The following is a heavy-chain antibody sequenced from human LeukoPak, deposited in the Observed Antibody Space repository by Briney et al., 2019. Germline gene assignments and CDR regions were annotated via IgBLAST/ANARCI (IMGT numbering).Heavy chain of an antibody. Sequence: SETLSLTCTVSDEVITSNNWWSWVRQSPGKGLEWIGEIFHSGTTRYKASLESRVTMLLDKSKNQFSLKLSSVTAADTAVYYCASTLSDCSSTSCYNRFDYWGQGTLVTVSS. CDR1: DEVITSNNW. V-gene: IGHV4-4*02. CDR2: IFHSGTT. D-gene: IGHD2-2*02. J-gene: IGHJ4*02. CDR3: ASTLSDCSSTSCYNRFDY.